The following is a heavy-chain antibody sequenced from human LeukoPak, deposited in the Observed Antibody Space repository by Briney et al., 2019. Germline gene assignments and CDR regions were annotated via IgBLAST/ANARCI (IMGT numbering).Heavy chain of an antibody. CDR3: ARGAVVRGYFDY. V-gene: IGHV4-30-2*01. CDR1: GGSISSGGYY. D-gene: IGHD2-2*01. Sequence: SETLSLTCTVSGGSISSGGYYWSWIRQPPGKGLEWIGYIYHGGSTYYNPSLKSRVTISVDRSKNQFSLKLSSVTAADTAVYYCARGAVVRGYFDYWGQGTLVTASS. J-gene: IGHJ4*02. CDR2: IYHGGST.